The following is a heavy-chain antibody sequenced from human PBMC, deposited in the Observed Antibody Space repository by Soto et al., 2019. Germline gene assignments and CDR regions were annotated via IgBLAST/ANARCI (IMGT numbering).Heavy chain of an antibody. CDR2: ISAYNGNT. V-gene: IGHV1-18*01. Sequence: GASVNVSCKASGYTFTSYCISWVRQAPGQGLEWMGWISAYNGNTNYAQKLQGRVTMTTDTSTSTAYMELRSLRSDDTAVYYCARRRTYYDSSGSGAWFDPWGQGTLVTVSS. J-gene: IGHJ5*02. CDR1: GYTFTSYC. D-gene: IGHD3-22*01. CDR3: ARRRTYYDSSGSGAWFDP.